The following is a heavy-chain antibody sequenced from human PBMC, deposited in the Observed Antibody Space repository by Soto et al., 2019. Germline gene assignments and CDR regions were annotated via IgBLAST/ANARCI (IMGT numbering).Heavy chain of an antibody. CDR1: GGSISNYY. J-gene: IGHJ4*02. D-gene: IGHD3-10*01. CDR3: ARGTMVRGVIVRDFDY. CDR2: IHYSGIT. Sequence: SETQSLTCTVSGGSISNYYWSWIRQSPGKGLEWIGYIHYSGITTKKPSLMSRATVSIDTSKNHFSLRLSSVTAADTAVYYCARGTMVRGVIVRDFDYWGQGTLVTVS. V-gene: IGHV4-59*01.